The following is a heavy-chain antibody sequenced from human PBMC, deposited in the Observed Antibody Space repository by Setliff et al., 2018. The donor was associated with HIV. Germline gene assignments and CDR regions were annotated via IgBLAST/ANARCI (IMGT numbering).Heavy chain of an antibody. CDR1: GFTFSSYW. V-gene: IGHV3-7*03. Sequence: PGGSLRLSCAASGFTFSSYWMSWVRQAPGKGLEWVANIKQDGSEKYYVDSVKGRFTISRDNAKKSLYLQMNSLRAEDTALYYCARDYSRYTWNYFDYWGQGTLVTVSS. CDR3: ARDYSRYTWNYFDY. J-gene: IGHJ4*02. CDR2: IKQDGSEK. D-gene: IGHD1-20*01.